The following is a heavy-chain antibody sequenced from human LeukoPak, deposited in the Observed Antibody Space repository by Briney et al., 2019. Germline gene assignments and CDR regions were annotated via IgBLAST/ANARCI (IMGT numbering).Heavy chain of an antibody. V-gene: IGHV4-39*07. J-gene: IGHJ5*02. D-gene: IGHD6-13*01. CDR3: ARVFPIASSGTNWFDP. CDR2: IYYSGST. CDR1: GGSISSSSYY. Sequence: KSSETLSLTCTVSGGSISSSSYYWGWIRQPPGKGLEWIGSIYYSGSTYYNPSLKSRVTISVDTSKNQFSLKLSSVTAADTAVYYCARVFPIASSGTNWFDPWGQGTLVTVSS.